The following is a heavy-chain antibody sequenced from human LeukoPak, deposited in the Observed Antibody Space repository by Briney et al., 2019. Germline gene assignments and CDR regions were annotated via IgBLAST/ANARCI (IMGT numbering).Heavy chain of an antibody. CDR2: ISWNSGSI. D-gene: IGHD3-16*01. Sequence: GRSLRLSCAASGFTFDDYAMHWVRQAPGKGLEWVSGISWNSGSIGYADSVKGRFTISRDNAKNSLYLQMNSLRAEDTALYYCAKGGSPNYYYYMDVWGKGTTVTVSS. V-gene: IGHV3-9*01. CDR1: GFTFDDYA. J-gene: IGHJ6*03. CDR3: AKGGSPNYYYYMDV.